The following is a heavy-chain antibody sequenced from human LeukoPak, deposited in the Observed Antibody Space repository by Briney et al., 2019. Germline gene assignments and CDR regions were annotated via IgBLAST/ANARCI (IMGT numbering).Heavy chain of an antibody. CDR1: GYTFSTYG. J-gene: IGHJ4*02. CDR2: ISPHNGNT. CDR3: ARDHLDIVPTIYSF. D-gene: IGHD5-12*01. V-gene: IGHV1-18*01. Sequence: ASVKVSCKASGYTFSTYGITWVRQAHGQGLEWLGWISPHNGNTNYAQKFQGRVTLTTDTSSNTAYLELRSLRSDDTALYYCARDHLDIVPTIYSFWGQGTLVTVSS.